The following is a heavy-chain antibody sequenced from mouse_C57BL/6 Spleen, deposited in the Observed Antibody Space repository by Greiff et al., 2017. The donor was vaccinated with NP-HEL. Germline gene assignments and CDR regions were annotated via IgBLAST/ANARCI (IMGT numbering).Heavy chain of an antibody. CDR1: GFTFTDYY. Sequence: EVHLVESGGGLVQPGGSLSLSCAASGFTFTDYYMSWVRQPPGKALEWLGFIRNKANGYTTEYSASVKGRFTISRDNSQSILYLQMNALRAEDSATYYCARSPYYYGSSPYFDYWGQGTTLTVSS. J-gene: IGHJ2*01. D-gene: IGHD1-1*01. CDR2: IRNKANGYTT. V-gene: IGHV7-3*01. CDR3: ARSPYYYGSSPYFDY.